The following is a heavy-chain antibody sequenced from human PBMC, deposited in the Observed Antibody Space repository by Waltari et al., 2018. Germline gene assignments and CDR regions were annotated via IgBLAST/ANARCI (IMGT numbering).Heavy chain of an antibody. V-gene: IGHV3-21*01. CDR1: GFPFSSYI. Sequence: EVQLVESGGGLVTPGGSLRLSCSPSGFPFSSYIVNWVPQAPGKGLEWVSSISSSSSYIYYADSVKGRFTISRDNAKNSLYLQMNSLSAEDTAVYYCARDNDYDLGCDYWGQGTLVTVSS. J-gene: IGHJ4*02. D-gene: IGHD3-3*01. CDR3: ARDNDYDLGCDY. CDR2: ISSSSSYI.